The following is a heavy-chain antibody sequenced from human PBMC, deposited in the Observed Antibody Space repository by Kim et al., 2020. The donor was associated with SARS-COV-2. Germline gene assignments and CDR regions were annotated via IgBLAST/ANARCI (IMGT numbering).Heavy chain of an antibody. CDR2: ISYDGSNK. Sequence: GGSLRLSCAASGFTFSSYGMHWVRQAPGKGLEWVAVISYDGSNKYYADSVKGRFTISRDNSKNTLYLQMNSLRAEDTAVYYCAKFRTYYYDSSGQNGGYFDYWGQGTLVTVSS. CDR3: AKFRTYYYDSSGQNGGYFDY. V-gene: IGHV3-30*18. J-gene: IGHJ4*02. D-gene: IGHD3-22*01. CDR1: GFTFSSYG.